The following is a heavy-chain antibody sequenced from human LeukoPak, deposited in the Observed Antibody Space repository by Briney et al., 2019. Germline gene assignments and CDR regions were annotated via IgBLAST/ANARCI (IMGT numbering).Heavy chain of an antibody. D-gene: IGHD4/OR15-4a*01. V-gene: IGHV4-61*02. CDR1: GGSISSGSYY. CDR2: IYTSGST. CDR3: ARVLGGTFDY. Sequence: SETLSLTCTDSGGSISSGSYYWSWIRQPAGKGLEWIGRIYTSGSTNYNPSLKSRVTISVDTSKNQFSLKLSSVTAADTAVYYCARVLGGTFDYWGQGTLVTVSS. J-gene: IGHJ4*02.